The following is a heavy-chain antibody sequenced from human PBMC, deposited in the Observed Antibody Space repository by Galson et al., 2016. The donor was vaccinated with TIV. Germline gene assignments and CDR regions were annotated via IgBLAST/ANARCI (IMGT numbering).Heavy chain of an antibody. CDR2: ITKDGGER. J-gene: IGHJ4*02. D-gene: IGHD3/OR15-3a*01. Sequence: SLRLSCAVSGFPFGDYWMTWVRQSPGKGLEWVASITKDGGERKYVASVDGRFTFSRDNRRNLLYLQMNSLRAEDTAVYYCARLGPSSVFDFWGQGALVAVSS. V-gene: IGHV3-7*01. CDR3: ARLGPSSVFDF. CDR1: GFPFGDYW.